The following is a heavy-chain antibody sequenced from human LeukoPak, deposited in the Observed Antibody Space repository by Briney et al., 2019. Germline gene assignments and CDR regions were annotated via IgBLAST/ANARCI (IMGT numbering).Heavy chain of an antibody. CDR1: GGSIDSSNYY. Sequence: RASETLSLTCTVSGGSIDSSNYYWGWIRQPPGKGLEWIGSIYYSGTTYYNLSLKSRVTISVDTSKNQFSLKLTSVTAADTAVYYCARRAGYSSGRVDFWGQGTLVTVSS. V-gene: IGHV4-39*01. D-gene: IGHD6-19*01. CDR2: IYYSGTT. CDR3: ARRAGYSSGRVDF. J-gene: IGHJ4*02.